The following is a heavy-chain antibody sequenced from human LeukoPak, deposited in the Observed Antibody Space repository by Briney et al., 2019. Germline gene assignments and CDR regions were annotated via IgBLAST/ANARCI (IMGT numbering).Heavy chain of an antibody. J-gene: IGHJ5*02. Sequence: GASVKVSCKASGYTFTSYDINWVRQATGQGLEWMGRMSPNSGNTGYAQKFQGRVTMTRNTSISTAYMELSSLRSEDTAVYYCARLNKGSSSWYWGYNWFDPWGQGTLVTVSS. V-gene: IGHV1-8*01. CDR3: ARLNKGSSSWYWGYNWFDP. CDR2: MSPNSGNT. CDR1: GYTFTSYD. D-gene: IGHD6-13*01.